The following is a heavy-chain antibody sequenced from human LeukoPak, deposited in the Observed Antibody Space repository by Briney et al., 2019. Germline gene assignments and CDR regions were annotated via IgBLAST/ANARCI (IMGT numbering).Heavy chain of an antibody. Sequence: PSETLSLTCTVSGGSISSYYWSWIRQPPGKGLEWIGYIYYSGSTNYNPSLKSRVTISVDTSKNQFSLKLSSVTAADTAVYYCARGFMARGDYEGRAFDIWGQGTMVTVSS. CDR2: IYYSGST. V-gene: IGHV4-59*12. J-gene: IGHJ3*02. CDR3: ARGFMARGDYEGRAFDI. D-gene: IGHD4-17*01. CDR1: GGSISSYY.